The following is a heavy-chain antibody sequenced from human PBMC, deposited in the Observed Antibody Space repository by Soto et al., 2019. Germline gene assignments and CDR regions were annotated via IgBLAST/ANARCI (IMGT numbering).Heavy chain of an antibody. CDR3: ARPASGWHGGWFDP. J-gene: IGHJ5*02. D-gene: IGHD6-19*01. CDR1: GGSISSSSYY. Sequence: QLQLQESGPGLVKPSETLSLTCTVSGGSISSSSYYWGWIRQPPGKGLEWIGSIYHSGSTDYNPSLKSRVTISVDTSKNQFSLKLSSVTAADTAVYYCARPASGWHGGWFDPWGQGTLVTVSS. CDR2: IYHSGST. V-gene: IGHV4-39*01.